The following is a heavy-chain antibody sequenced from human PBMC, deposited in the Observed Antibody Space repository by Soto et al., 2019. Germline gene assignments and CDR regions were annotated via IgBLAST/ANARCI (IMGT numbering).Heavy chain of an antibody. V-gene: IGHV4-39*01. Sequence: PSETLSLTCTVSGGSISSSSYYWGWIRQPPGKGLEWIGSIYYSGSTYYNPSLKSRVTISVDTPKNQFSLKLSYVTAADTAVYYCAGFVVVSSYFDYWGRGTLVTSPQ. CDR2: IYYSGST. D-gene: IGHD2-2*01. CDR1: GGSISSSSYY. CDR3: AGFVVVSSYFDY. J-gene: IGHJ4*02.